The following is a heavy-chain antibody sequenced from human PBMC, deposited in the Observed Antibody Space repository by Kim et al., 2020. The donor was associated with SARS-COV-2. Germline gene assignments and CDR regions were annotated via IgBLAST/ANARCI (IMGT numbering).Heavy chain of an antibody. J-gene: IGHJ6*01. CDR3: ARARPYSSFYYYYGMDV. D-gene: IGHD6-19*01. V-gene: IGHV4-34*01. CDR1: GGSFSGYY. Sequence: SETLSLTCAVYGGSFSGYYWSWIRQPPGKGLEWIGEINHSGSTNYNPSLKSRVTISVDTSKNQFSLKLSSVTAAATAVYYCARARPYSSFYYYYGMDVWG. CDR2: INHSGST.